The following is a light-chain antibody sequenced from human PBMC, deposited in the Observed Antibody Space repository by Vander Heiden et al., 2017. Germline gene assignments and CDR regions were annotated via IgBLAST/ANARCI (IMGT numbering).Light chain of an antibody. CDR3: RQSPPTAYT. Sequence: DIVMTQSPLSLPVTPGEPASISCRSSQSLLHSNGYNYLDWYLQKPGQSPQLLIYLGSNRASGVPDTFTASGSRTDFTLKIISVDAEDVGVYYCRQSPPTAYTFGQGTKLEIK. J-gene: IGKJ2*01. CDR2: LGS. V-gene: IGKV2-28*01. CDR1: QSLLHSNGYNY.